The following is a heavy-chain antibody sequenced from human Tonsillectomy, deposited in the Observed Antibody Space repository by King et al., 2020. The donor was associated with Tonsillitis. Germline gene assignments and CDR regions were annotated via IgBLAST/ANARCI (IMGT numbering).Heavy chain of an antibody. CDR2: IYPGDSDT. D-gene: IGHD7-27*01. J-gene: IGHJ6*03. V-gene: IGHV5-51*03. CDR3: ARLVRSGEPGRGYYHMDV. Sequence: VQLVESGAEVKKPGESLKISCQGSGYSFNKFWIGWVRQMPGKGLEWMGLIYPGDSDTRYSPSFQGQVTISVDKSISIAYLQWSSLEASDNAMYYCARLVRSGEPGRGYYHMDVWGKGTTVIVSS. CDR1: GYSFNKFW.